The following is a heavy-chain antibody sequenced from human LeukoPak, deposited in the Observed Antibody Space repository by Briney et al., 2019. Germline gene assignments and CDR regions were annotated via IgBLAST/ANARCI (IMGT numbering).Heavy chain of an antibody. V-gene: IGHV4-34*01. CDR1: GGSFSGYY. CDR2: INHSGST. Sequence: SETLSPTCAVYGGSFSGYYWSWIRQPPGKGLEWIGEINHSGSTSYNPSLKNRVTISVDTSKNQFSLKLSSVTAADTAVYYCARGDPPYYYDYWGQGTLVTVSS. CDR3: ARGDPPYYYDY. J-gene: IGHJ4*02.